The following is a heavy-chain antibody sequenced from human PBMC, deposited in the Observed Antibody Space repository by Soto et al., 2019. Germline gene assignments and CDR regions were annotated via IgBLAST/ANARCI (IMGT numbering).Heavy chain of an antibody. CDR3: ARVKAVVTANWFDP. V-gene: IGHV1-3*01. CDR1: GYTFTSYA. D-gene: IGHD2-21*02. J-gene: IGHJ5*02. Sequence: GASVKVSCKASGYTFTSYAMHWVRQAPGQRLEWMGWINAGNGNTKYSQKFQGRVTITRDTSASTAYMELSSLRSEDTAVYYCARVKAVVTANWFDPWGQGTLVTVSS. CDR2: INAGNGNT.